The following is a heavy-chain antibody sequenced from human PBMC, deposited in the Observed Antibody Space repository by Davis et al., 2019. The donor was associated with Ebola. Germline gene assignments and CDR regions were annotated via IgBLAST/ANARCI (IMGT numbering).Heavy chain of an antibody. CDR1: GASISSSGYY. D-gene: IGHD2-15*01. V-gene: IGHV4-39*01. J-gene: IGHJ5*02. CDR2: LYYSGDYTGST. CDR3: ARGERWYCSGGSCHSGSWFDP. Sequence: MPSETLSLTCTVSGASISSSGYYWGWIRQPPGKGLTWIMSLYYSGDYTGSTYYNVSLQSRVSMSVDSSKNQFSLKVTSVTAADTAVYYCARGERWYCSGGSCHSGSWFDPWGQGTLVTVSS.